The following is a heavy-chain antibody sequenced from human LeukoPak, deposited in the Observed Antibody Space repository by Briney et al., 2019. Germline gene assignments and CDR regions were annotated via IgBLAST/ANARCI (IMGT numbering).Heavy chain of an antibody. V-gene: IGHV4-34*01. Sequence: KPSETLSLTCAVYGGSFSGYYWSWIRQPPGKGLEWIGEINHSGSTNYNPSLKSRVTISVDTSKNQFSLKLSSVTAADTAVYYCAREDYGGNSDYWGQGTLVTVSS. CDR2: INHSGST. CDR3: AREDYGGNSDY. CDR1: GGSFSGYY. J-gene: IGHJ4*02. D-gene: IGHD4-17*01.